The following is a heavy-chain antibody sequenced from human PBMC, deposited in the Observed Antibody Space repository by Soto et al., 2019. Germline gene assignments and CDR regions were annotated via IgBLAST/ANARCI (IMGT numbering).Heavy chain of an antibody. CDR2: ISYDGSNK. V-gene: IGHV3-30*18. CDR1: GFTFSSYG. CDR3: AKDPTGSGWDLGPFVY. J-gene: IGHJ4*02. D-gene: IGHD6-19*01. Sequence: GGSLRLSCAASGFTFSSYGMHWVRQAPGKGLEWVAVISYDGSNKYYADSVKGRFTISRDNSKNTLYLQMNSLRAEDTAVYYCAKDPTGSGWDLGPFVYWGQGTLVTVSS.